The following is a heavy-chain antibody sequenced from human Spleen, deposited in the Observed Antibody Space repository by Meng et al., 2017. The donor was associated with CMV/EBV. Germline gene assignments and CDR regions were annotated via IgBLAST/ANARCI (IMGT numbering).Heavy chain of an antibody. V-gene: IGHV1-46*01. J-gene: IGHJ6*02. Sequence: ASVKVSCKASGYTFTTYFMHWVRQAPGQGLEWMGIINPTGGSTTYAQRFQGRVTMTRDTSTSTVYMEVSSLRSEDTAVYYCARGHYFGSGTYYEHDYYSYGMDVWGQGTMVTVSS. CDR1: GYTFTTYF. CDR2: INPTGGST. CDR3: ARGHYFGSGTYYEHDYYSYGMDV. D-gene: IGHD3-10*01.